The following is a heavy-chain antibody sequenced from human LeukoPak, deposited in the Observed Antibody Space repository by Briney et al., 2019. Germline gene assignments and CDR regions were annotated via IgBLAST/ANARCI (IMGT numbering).Heavy chain of an antibody. CDR3: ARDRNEQQLDYGMDV. CDR1: GGSISSYY. J-gene: IGHJ6*02. V-gene: IGHV4-59*01. D-gene: IGHD6-13*01. CDR2: IYYSGST. Sequence: SETLSLTCTVSGGSISSYYWSWIRQPPGKGLEWIGYIYYSGSTNYNPSLKSRVTISVDTSKNQFSLKLSSVTAADTAVYYCARDRNEQQLDYGMDVWGQGTTVTVSS.